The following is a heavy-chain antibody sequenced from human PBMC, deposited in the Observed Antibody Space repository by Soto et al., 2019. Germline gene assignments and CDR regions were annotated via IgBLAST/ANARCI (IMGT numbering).Heavy chain of an antibody. CDR2: ISYDGSNK. CDR3: ARGHTAYYYAPTVTYGMDV. CDR1: GFTFSSYA. D-gene: IGHD3-10*01. Sequence: SLSCAASGFTFSSYAMHWVRQAPGKGLEWVAVISYDGSNKYYADSVKGRFTISRDNSKNTLYLQMNSLRAEDTAVYYCARGHTAYYYAPTVTYGMDVWRQGTTVTVSS. V-gene: IGHV3-30-3*01. J-gene: IGHJ6*02.